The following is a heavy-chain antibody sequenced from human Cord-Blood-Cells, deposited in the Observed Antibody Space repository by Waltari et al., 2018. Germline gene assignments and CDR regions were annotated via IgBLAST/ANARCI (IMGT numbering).Heavy chain of an antibody. J-gene: IGHJ4*02. CDR2: IIPILGIA. CDR1: GGTFSSYA. V-gene: IGHV1-69*09. D-gene: IGHD3-9*01. CDR3: ASSKVLTGYYFDY. Sequence: QVQLVQSGAEVKKPGSSVKVSYKASGGTFSSYAISCVRQAPGQGLEWMGRIIPILGIANYAQKFQGRVTITADKSTSTAYMELSSLRSEDTAVYYCASSKVLTGYYFDYWGQGTLVTVSS.